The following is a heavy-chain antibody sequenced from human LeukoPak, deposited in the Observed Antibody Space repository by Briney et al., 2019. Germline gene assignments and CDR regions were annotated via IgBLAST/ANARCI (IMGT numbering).Heavy chain of an antibody. CDR3: ARGISTSGWLDY. D-gene: IGHD6-19*01. J-gene: IGHJ4*02. Sequence: GGSLRLSCAASGFSVSSNYMSWVRQAPGKGLEWVSVLYSGGSTYYADSVKGRFTISRDDSKNTLYLLMNSLRGDDAAVYYCARGISTSGWLDYWGQGTLVTVSS. CDR1: GFSVSSNY. CDR2: LYSGGST. V-gene: IGHV3-53*01.